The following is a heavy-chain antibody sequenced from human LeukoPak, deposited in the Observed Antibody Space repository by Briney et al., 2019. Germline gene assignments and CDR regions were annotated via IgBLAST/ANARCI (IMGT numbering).Heavy chain of an antibody. CDR1: GFTFSSHW. V-gene: IGHV3-7*01. CDR2: IKQDGSEI. J-gene: IGHJ5*02. D-gene: IGHD5-12*01. Sequence: PGGSLRLSCAASGFTFSSHWMGWVRQAPGKGLEWVANIKQDGSEIYYVDSVKGRFTISRDNAKNSLYLQLNSLRAGDSAVYYCARVLGYGWFDPWGQGTLVTVSS. CDR3: ARVLGYGWFDP.